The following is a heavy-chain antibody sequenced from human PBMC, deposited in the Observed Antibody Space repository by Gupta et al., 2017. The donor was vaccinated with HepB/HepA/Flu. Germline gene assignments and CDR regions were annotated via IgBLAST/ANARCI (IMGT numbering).Heavy chain of an antibody. D-gene: IGHD3-16*02. CDR1: GFTFSSYA. CDR3: ANGGYRGQIIFDY. Sequence: EVQLLESGGGLVQPGGSLRLSCAASGFTFSSYAMSWVRQAPGKGLEWVSAISGSGGSTYYADSVKGRFTISRDNSKNTLYLQMNSLRAEDTAVYYCANGGYRGQIIFDYWGQGTLVTVSS. V-gene: IGHV3-23*01. J-gene: IGHJ4*02. CDR2: ISGSGGST.